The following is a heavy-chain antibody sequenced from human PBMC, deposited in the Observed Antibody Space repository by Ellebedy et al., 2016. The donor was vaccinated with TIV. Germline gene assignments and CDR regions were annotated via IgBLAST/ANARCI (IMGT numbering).Heavy chain of an antibody. V-gene: IGHV1-18*01. CDR2: ISAYNGNT. CDR1: GYTFTSYG. J-gene: IGHJ6*02. Sequence: ASVKVSXXASGYTFTSYGISWVRQAPGQGLEWMGWISAYNGNTNYAQKLQGRVTMTTDTSTSTAYMELRSLRSDDTAVYYCARDDGDDYGDYIVYGMDVWGQGTTVTVSS. CDR3: ARDDGDDYGDYIVYGMDV. D-gene: IGHD4-17*01.